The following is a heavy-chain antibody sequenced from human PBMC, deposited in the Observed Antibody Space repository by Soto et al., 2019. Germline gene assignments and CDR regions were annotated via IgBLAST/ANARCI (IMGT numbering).Heavy chain of an antibody. CDR2: IIPILGIA. V-gene: IGHV1-69*02. CDR3: ASIGIAAAGRNFDY. Sequence: QVQLVQSGAEVKKPGSSVKVSCKASGGTFSSYTISWVRQAPGQGLEWMGRIIPILGIANYARKFQGRTTITADKSTSKAYMELSRLRSEDTAVYYCASIGIAAAGRNFDYWGQGTLVTVSS. D-gene: IGHD6-13*01. CDR1: GGTFSSYT. J-gene: IGHJ4*02.